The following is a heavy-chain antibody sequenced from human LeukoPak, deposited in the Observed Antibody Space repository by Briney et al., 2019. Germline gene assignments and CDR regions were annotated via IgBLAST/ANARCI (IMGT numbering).Heavy chain of an antibody. V-gene: IGHV1-18*01. CDR1: GYTFTSYG. CDR2: ISAYNGNT. CDR3: ARDRYYDSSGYYDN. D-gene: IGHD3-22*01. J-gene: IGHJ4*02. Sequence: ASVKVSCKASGYTFTSYGISWVRQAPGQGLEWMGWISAYNGNTNYAQKLQGRVTTTTDTSTSTAYMELRSLRSDDTAVYYCARDRYYDSSGYYDNWGQGTLVTVSS.